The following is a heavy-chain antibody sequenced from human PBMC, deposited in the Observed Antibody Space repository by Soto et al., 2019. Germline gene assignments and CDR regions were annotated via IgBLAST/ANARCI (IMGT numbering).Heavy chain of an antibody. Sequence: QVQLVESGGGVVQPGTSLRLSCAASGFTFSSYGMHWVRQAPGKGLEWVAVIWYDGSNKKYADSVKGRFTISRDNSKNTLYLQMNSLRADDTAVYYCAREADTTMATAFDYWGQGTLVTVSS. V-gene: IGHV3-33*01. CDR2: IWYDGSNK. CDR1: GFTFSSYG. CDR3: AREADTTMATAFDY. D-gene: IGHD5-18*01. J-gene: IGHJ4*02.